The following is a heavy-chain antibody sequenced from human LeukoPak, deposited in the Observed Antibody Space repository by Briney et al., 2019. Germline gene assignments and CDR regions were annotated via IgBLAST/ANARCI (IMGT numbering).Heavy chain of an antibody. V-gene: IGHV3-23*01. CDR1: GFTFSSYA. CDR3: AKGDYDFWSGYYPRRYYGMDV. J-gene: IGHJ6*02. D-gene: IGHD3-3*01. Sequence: GGSLRLSCAASGFTFSSYAMSWVRQAPGKGLKWVSAISGSGGSTYYADSVKGRFTISRDNSKNTLYLQMNSLRAEDTAVYYCAKGDYDFWSGYYPRRYYGMDVWGQGTTVTVSS. CDR2: ISGSGGST.